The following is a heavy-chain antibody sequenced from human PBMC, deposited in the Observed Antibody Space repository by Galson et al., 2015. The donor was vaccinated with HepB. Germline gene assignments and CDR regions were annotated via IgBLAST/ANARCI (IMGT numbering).Heavy chain of an antibody. Sequence: SLRLSCAASGFTFDDYAMHWVRQVPGKGLEWVSGISWNSGSTGYADSVKGRFTISRDNAKNSLYLQMNSLRAEDTALYYCARDRYSGHVGSVDSWGQGTLVTVSP. CDR2: ISWNSGST. CDR3: ARDRYSGHVGSVDS. CDR1: GFTFDDYA. V-gene: IGHV3-9*01. J-gene: IGHJ4*02. D-gene: IGHD5-12*01.